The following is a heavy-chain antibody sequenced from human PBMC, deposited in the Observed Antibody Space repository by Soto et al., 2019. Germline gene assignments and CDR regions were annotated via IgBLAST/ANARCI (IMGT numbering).Heavy chain of an antibody. Sequence: VSCRASGYTFTGYYMHWGRQXPGQGLEWMGWINPNSGGTNYAQNFQGRVTMTTDTSSSTVYMDLSSLISHDTAVYFCARGALVVANXFDPWGQGXLVTVSS. D-gene: IGHD2-15*01. CDR2: INPNSGGT. J-gene: IGHJ5*02. CDR1: GYTFTGYY. V-gene: IGHV1-2*02. CDR3: ARGALVVANXFDP.